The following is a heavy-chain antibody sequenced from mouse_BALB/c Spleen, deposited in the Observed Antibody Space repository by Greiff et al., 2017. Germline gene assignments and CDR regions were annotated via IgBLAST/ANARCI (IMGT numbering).Heavy chain of an antibody. CDR2: IDPYNGGT. V-gene: IGHV1S135*01. CDR1: GYSFTDYN. CDR3: AKDPYFDY. J-gene: IGHJ2*01. Sequence: EVQRVESGPELVKPGASVKVSCKASGYSFTDYNMYWVKQSHGKSLEWIGYIDPYNGGTSYNPKFKGKATLTADKSSSTAFMHLNSLTSEYSAVYYFAKDPYFDYWGQGTTLTVSS.